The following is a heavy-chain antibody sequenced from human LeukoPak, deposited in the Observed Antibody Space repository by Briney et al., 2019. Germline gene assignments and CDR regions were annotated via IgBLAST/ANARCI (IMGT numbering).Heavy chain of an antibody. D-gene: IGHD6-19*01. J-gene: IGHJ4*02. CDR1: GFTVSSNF. Sequence: QPGRSLRLSCAASGFTVSSNFLSWVRQAPGKGLGWVAFIRYDGSNKYYADSVKGRFTISRDNSKNTLYLQMNSLRAEDTAVYYCAKALTPWIAVAGTEIEFDYWGQGTLVTVSS. CDR3: AKALTPWIAVAGTEIEFDY. CDR2: IRYDGSNK. V-gene: IGHV3-30*02.